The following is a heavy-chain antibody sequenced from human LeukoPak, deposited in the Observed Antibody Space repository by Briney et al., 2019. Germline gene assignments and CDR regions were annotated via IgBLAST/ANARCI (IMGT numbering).Heavy chain of an antibody. CDR2: IRIASSYI. CDR1: GFTFSSYS. D-gene: IGHD6-13*01. CDR3: RTGYSSSWYQSGYYYYMDV. V-gene: IGHV3-21*01. Sequence: GGSLRLSCAASGFTFSSYSMNWVRQAPGKGLEWVSSIRIASSYINNADSLKGRFTISRDNSKNTLYLQMNSLRAEDTAVYYCRTGYSSSWYQSGYYYYMDVWGKGTTVSVS. J-gene: IGHJ6*03.